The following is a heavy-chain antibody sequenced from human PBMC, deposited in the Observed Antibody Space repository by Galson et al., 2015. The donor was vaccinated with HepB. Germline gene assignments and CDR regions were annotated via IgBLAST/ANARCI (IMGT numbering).Heavy chain of an antibody. CDR1: GFTFTSSA. Sequence: SCKASGFTFTSSAVQWVRQARGQRLEWIGWIVVGSGNTNYAQKFQERVTITRDMSTSTAYMELSSLRSEDTAVYYCARNILGFYMDVWGKGTTVTVSS. J-gene: IGHJ6*03. CDR3: ARNILGFYMDV. D-gene: IGHD3-9*01. V-gene: IGHV1-58*01. CDR2: IVVGSGNT.